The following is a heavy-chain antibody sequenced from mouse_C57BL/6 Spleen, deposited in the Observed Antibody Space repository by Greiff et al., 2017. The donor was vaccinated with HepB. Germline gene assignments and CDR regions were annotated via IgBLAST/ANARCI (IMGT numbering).Heavy chain of an antibody. J-gene: IGHJ4*01. D-gene: IGHD2-4*01. CDR3: ARGGDYGGYAMDY. Sequence: EVKLMESGGGLVKPGGSLKLSCAASGFTFSSYAMSWVRQTPEKRLEWVATISDGGSYTYYPDNVKGRFTISRDNAKNNLYLQMSHLKSEDTAMYYCARGGDYGGYAMDYWGQGTSVTVSS. V-gene: IGHV5-4*03. CDR1: GFTFSSYA. CDR2: ISDGGSYT.